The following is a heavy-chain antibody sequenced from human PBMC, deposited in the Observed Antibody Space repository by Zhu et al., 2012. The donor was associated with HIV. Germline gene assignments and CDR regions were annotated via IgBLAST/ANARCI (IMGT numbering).Heavy chain of an antibody. D-gene: IGHD3-22*01. CDR3: ASGYYDSSGYDYRFDY. CDR2: INHSGST. Sequence: QVQLQQWGAGLLKPSETLSLTCAVYGGSFSDYYWSWIRQPPGKGLEWIGEINHSGSTNYNPSLKSRVTISVDTSKNQFSLKLSSVTAADTAVYYCASGYYDSSGYDYRFDYWGQGTLVTVSS. V-gene: IGHV4-34*01. J-gene: IGHJ4*02. CDR1: GGSFSDYY.